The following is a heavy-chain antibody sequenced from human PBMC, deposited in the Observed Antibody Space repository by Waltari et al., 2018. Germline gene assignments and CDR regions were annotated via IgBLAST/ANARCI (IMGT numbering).Heavy chain of an antibody. D-gene: IGHD6-13*01. J-gene: IGHJ4*02. Sequence: QVQLQESGPGLVKPSETLSLTCAVSGYSLSSGYYWGWIRQPPGKGLEWIGSIYHSGSTYYNPSLKSRVTISVDTSKNQFSLKLSSVTAADTAVYYCARVALAAAAFDYWGQGTLVTVSS. CDR1: GYSLSSGYY. CDR3: ARVALAAAAFDY. V-gene: IGHV4-38-2*01. CDR2: IYHSGST.